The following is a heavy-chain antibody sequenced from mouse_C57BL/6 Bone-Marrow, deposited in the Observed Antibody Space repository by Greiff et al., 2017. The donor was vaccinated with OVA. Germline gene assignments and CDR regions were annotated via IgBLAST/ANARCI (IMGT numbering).Heavy chain of an antibody. Sequence: EVMLVESGGDLVKPGGSLKLSCAASGFTFSSYGMSWVRQTPDKRLEWVATISSGGSYTYYTDSVKGRFTISRDNAKNTLYLQMSSLKSEDTAMYYCARLRPPRAYWGQGTLVTVSA. J-gene: IGHJ3*01. V-gene: IGHV5-6*02. CDR3: ARLRPPRAY. CDR2: ISSGGSYT. CDR1: GFTFSSYG.